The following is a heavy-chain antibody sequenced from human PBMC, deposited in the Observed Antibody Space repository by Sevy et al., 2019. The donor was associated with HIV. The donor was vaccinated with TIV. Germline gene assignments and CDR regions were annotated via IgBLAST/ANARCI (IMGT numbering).Heavy chain of an antibody. V-gene: IGHV4-61*03. CDR1: GGPVGGGRYS. CDR2: FYDSGRT. D-gene: IGHD1-1*01. CDR3: ARHGAVQLAFGMDV. J-gene: IGHJ6*02. Sequence: SETLSLTSTVSGGPVGGGRYSWSWIRQPPGKGLEWIGYFYDSGRTKYTPSLKSRVTIAVDMSKNLFSLKLTSVTAADTAVYYCARHGAVQLAFGMDVWGQGTRVTVSS.